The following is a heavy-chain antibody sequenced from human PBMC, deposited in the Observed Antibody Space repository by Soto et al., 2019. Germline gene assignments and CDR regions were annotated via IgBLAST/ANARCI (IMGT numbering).Heavy chain of an antibody. CDR2: FHYGGRT. V-gene: IGHV4-61*01. J-gene: IGHJ5*02. CDR3: VRDRAFSYAYDL. D-gene: IGHD3-16*01. Sequence: LSLTCTVSGGSVTRTSFYWSWIRQTPGKGLEWIGSFHYGGRTNYNPSLKSRVNISVDTSKNQFSLQLSSVTAADTALYFCVRDRAFSYAYDLWGQGTLVTVSS. CDR1: GGSVTRTSFY.